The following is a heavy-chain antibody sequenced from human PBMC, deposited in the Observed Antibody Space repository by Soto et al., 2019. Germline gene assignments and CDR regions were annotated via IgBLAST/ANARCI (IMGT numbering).Heavy chain of an antibody. Sequence: SETLSLTCTVSGGSISSGDYYWSWIRQPPGKGLEWIGYIFYSGSTYYNPSLKSRLSISVDTSKNQFSLKLSSVTAADTAVYYCARAVRGSYYASWGQGTLVTVSS. CDR2: IFYSGST. D-gene: IGHD1-26*01. CDR3: ARAVRGSYYAS. CDR1: GGSISSGDYY. V-gene: IGHV4-30-4*01. J-gene: IGHJ4*02.